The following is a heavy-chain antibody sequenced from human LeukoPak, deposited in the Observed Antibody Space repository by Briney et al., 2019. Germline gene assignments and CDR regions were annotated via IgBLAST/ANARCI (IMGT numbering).Heavy chain of an antibody. CDR3: ARDRLTGGIPNPLDY. D-gene: IGHD7-27*01. Sequence: GGSLRLSCAAPGFTFSSYWMSWVRQAPGKGLEWVANIKQDGSEKYYVDSVKGRFTISRDNAKNSLYLQMNSLRAEDTAVYYCARDRLTGGIPNPLDYWGQGTLVTVSS. J-gene: IGHJ4*02. CDR2: IKQDGSEK. CDR1: GFTFSSYW. V-gene: IGHV3-7*01.